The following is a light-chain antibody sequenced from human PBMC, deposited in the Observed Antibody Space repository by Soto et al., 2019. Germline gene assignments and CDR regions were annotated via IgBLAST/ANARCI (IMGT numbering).Light chain of an antibody. CDR2: DND. CDR3: GAWDSSLSAWL. J-gene: IGLJ3*02. V-gene: IGLV1-51*01. Sequence: QSVLTQPPSVSGAPGQKVTISCSGSSSNIGDNHVSWYQQFPGTAPKLLIYDNDNRPSGIPDRVSASKSGTSASLAITGLQPGDEADYYCGAWDSSLSAWLFGGGTKVTVL. CDR1: SSNIGDNH.